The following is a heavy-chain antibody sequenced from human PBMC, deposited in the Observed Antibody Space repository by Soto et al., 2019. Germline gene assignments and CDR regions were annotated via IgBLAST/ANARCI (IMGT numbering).Heavy chain of an antibody. J-gene: IGHJ4*02. D-gene: IGHD6-13*01. CDR3: AMSLAAAGSIDY. CDR1: GASISSSNW. V-gene: IGHV4-4*02. CDR2: IHHSGST. Sequence: SETLSLTCAVSGASISSSNWWTWVRQPPGKGLEWIGEIHHSGSTNYNPSLKSRVTISIDKSKNQFSLKLSSVTAADVAVYYCAMSLAAAGSIDYWGQGTLVTVSS.